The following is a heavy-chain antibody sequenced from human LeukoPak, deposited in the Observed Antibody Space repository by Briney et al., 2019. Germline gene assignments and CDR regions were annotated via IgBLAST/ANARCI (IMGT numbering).Heavy chain of an antibody. CDR3: ARDLSVTGTTYDV. J-gene: IGHJ6*02. CDR2: IYHSGTT. CDR1: GYSISIGNY. Sequence: SETLSLTCTVSGYSISIGNYWGWIRPPPGKGLDWIGSIYHSGTTYYNPSLKSRVTISVDTSKNQFSLKLSSVTAADTAVYYCARDLSVTGTTYDVWGQGTTVTVSS. D-gene: IGHD1-20*01. V-gene: IGHV4-38-2*02.